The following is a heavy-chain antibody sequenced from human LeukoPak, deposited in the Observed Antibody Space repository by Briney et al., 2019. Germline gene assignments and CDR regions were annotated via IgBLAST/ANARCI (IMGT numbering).Heavy chain of an antibody. Sequence: SETLSLTCTVSGGSISSPTYYWGWIRQSPGKGQEWIGSIFYSGSTFYNPSLKTRVTISVDTSKNQFSLELGSVTAADTAVYYCARQSRILIRSFYGSGSLGWFDPWGQGTLVTVSS. V-gene: IGHV4-39*01. J-gene: IGHJ5*02. CDR1: GGSISSPTYY. D-gene: IGHD3-10*01. CDR3: ARQSRILIRSFYGSGSLGWFDP. CDR2: IFYSGST.